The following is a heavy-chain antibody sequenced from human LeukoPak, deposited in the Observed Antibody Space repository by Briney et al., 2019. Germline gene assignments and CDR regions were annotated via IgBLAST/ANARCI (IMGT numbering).Heavy chain of an antibody. CDR2: ISYDGSNK. D-gene: IGHD6-19*01. CDR3: ARIAVAGTHFYYYGMDV. V-gene: IGHV3-30*03. CDR1: GFTFSSYG. J-gene: IGHJ6*02. Sequence: QPGGSLGLSCAASGFTFSSYGMHWVRQAPGKGLEWVAAISYDGSNKYYADSVKGRFTISRDNSKSTLYVQMNSLRAEDTAVYYCARIAVAGTHFYYYGMDVWGQGTTVTVSS.